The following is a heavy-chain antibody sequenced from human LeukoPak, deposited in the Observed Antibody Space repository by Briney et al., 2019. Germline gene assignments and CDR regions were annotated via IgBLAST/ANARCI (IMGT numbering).Heavy chain of an antibody. Sequence: ASVKVSCKASGYSFTNYDINWVRQATGQGLEWMGWMNPNSGNTGYAQKFQGRVTMTRDTSISTAYMALSSLTSEDTAVYYCVAMARWGQGTLVTVSS. J-gene: IGHJ4*02. D-gene: IGHD5-24*01. CDR2: MNPNSGNT. V-gene: IGHV1-8*01. CDR1: GYSFTNYD. CDR3: VAMAR.